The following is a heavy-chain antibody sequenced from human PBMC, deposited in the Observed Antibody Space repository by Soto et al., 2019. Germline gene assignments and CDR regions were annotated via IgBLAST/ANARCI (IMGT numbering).Heavy chain of an antibody. Sequence: QVQLVESGGGVVQPGRSLRLSCAASGFTFSSYAMHWVHQAPGKGLEWVAVISYDGSNKYYADSVKGRFTISRDNSKNTLYLQMNSLRAEDTAVYYCARDGTTVTRSWYFDLWGRGTLVTVSS. CDR1: GFTFSSYA. J-gene: IGHJ2*01. V-gene: IGHV3-30-3*01. CDR3: ARDGTTVTRSWYFDL. CDR2: ISYDGSNK. D-gene: IGHD4-17*01.